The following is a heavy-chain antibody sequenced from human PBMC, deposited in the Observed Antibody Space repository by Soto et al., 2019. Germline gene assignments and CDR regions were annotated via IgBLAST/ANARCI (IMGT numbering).Heavy chain of an antibody. CDR3: AKTTAMVGGFDY. J-gene: IGHJ4*02. V-gene: IGHV3-30*18. CDR2: ISYDGSNK. Sequence: QVQLVESGGGVVQPGRSLRLSCAASGFTFSSYGMHWVRQAPGKGLEWVAVISYDGSNKYYADSVKGRFTISRDNSKNTLYLQMTSLRAEDTAVYYCAKTTAMVGGFDYWGQGTLVTVSS. D-gene: IGHD5-18*01. CDR1: GFTFSSYG.